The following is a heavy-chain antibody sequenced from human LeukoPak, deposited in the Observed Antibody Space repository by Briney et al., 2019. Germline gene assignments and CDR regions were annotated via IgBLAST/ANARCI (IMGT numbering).Heavy chain of an antibody. CDR1: GFTFSSYW. CDR2: IKTEGYDK. D-gene: IGHD2-8*01. Sequence: GGSLRLSCAASGFTFSSYWMGWVRQAPGKGLEWVANIKTEGYDKYYVDSLKGRFTISRDNANNSLYLQMDSLRAEDTAVYYCARGNNGGLDYWGQGTLVTVSS. CDR3: ARGNNGGLDY. J-gene: IGHJ4*02. V-gene: IGHV3-7*01.